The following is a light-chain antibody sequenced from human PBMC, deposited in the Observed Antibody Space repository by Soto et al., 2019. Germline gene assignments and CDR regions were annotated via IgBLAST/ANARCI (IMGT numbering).Light chain of an antibody. CDR1: SSDVGGYNY. Sequence: QFVLTQPASVSGSPGQSITISCTGTSSDVGGYNYVSWYQQHPGKAPKLVIYEVSNRPSGVSNRFSGSKSGNTASLTISGLQAEDEADYYCSSYTSSTFYVFGTGTKVTVL. J-gene: IGLJ1*01. V-gene: IGLV2-14*01. CDR2: EVS. CDR3: SSYTSSTFYV.